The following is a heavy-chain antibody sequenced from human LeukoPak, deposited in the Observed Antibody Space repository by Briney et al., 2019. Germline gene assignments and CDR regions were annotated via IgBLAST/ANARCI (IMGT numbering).Heavy chain of an antibody. D-gene: IGHD6-19*01. J-gene: IGHJ4*02. V-gene: IGHV1-3*03. Sequence: ASVKISCKASGYIFTSYAMHWVRQAPGQRLEWMGWINTGNGDTEYSREFQARVTITRDTSANTAYMELSSLRSEDMALYYCARGPLYSSGRSTLSIDYWGQGTLVTVSS. CDR1: GYIFTSYA. CDR3: ARGPLYSSGRSTLSIDY. CDR2: INTGNGDT.